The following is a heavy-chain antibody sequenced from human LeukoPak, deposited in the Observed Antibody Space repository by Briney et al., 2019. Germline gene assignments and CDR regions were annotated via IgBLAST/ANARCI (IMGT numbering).Heavy chain of an antibody. Sequence: GGSLRLSCAASGFTFSSYSMNWVRQAPGKGLEWVSYISSSSSTIYYADSVKGRFTISRDNAKNSLYLQMNSLRAEDTAVYYCARIYSGSYSPDWGQGTLVTVSS. D-gene: IGHD1-26*01. V-gene: IGHV3-48*04. CDR2: ISSSSSTI. J-gene: IGHJ4*02. CDR1: GFTFSSYS. CDR3: ARIYSGSYSPD.